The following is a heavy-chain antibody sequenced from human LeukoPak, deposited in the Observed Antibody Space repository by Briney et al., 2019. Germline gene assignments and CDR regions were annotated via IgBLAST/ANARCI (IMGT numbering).Heavy chain of an antibody. V-gene: IGHV3-23*01. CDR3: AKEIVGFRRLAIIVGATKIDY. D-gene: IGHD1-26*01. Sequence: PGGSLRLSCAASGFTFSSYAMSWVRQAPGKGLEWVSAISGSGGSTYYADSVKGRFTISRDNSKNTLYLQMNSLRAEDTAVYYCAKEIVGFRRLAIIVGATKIDYWGQGTLVTVSS. CDR1: GFTFSSYA. J-gene: IGHJ4*02. CDR2: ISGSGGST.